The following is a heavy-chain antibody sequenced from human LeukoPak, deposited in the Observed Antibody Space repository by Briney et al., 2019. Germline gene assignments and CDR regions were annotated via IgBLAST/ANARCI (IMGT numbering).Heavy chain of an antibody. CDR2: IGGSGPTT. Sequence: GGSLRLSCAASGFTFSSYAMTWVRQAPGKGLEWVAIIGGSGPTTFCADSVKGRFTISRDTSKDTLYLQMNSLRAEDTALYYCAKTFRAGVNFFDPWGQGTLVTVSS. CDR3: AKTFRAGVNFFDP. CDR1: GFTFSSYA. D-gene: IGHD3-10*01. J-gene: IGHJ5*02. V-gene: IGHV3-23*01.